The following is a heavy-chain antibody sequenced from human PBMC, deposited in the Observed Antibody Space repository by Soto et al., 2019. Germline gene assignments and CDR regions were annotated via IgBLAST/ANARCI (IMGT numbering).Heavy chain of an antibody. CDR3: ARDQKYSSSWYVGYYYGMDV. Sequence: QVQLVQSGAEVKKPGASVKVSCKASGYTFTSYYMHWVRQAPGQGLEWMGIINPSGGSTSYAQKFQGRVTMTRDTSTSTVYMKLSSLRSEGTAVYYCARDQKYSSSWYVGYYYGMDVWGQGTTVTVSS. CDR1: GYTFTSYY. V-gene: IGHV1-46*01. CDR2: INPSGGST. J-gene: IGHJ6*02. D-gene: IGHD6-13*01.